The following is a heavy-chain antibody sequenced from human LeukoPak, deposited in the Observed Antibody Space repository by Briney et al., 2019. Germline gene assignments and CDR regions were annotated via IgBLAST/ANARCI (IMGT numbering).Heavy chain of an antibody. J-gene: IGHJ6*03. V-gene: IGHV3-23*01. CDR2: ISGSGGST. CDR1: GFTFSSYA. CDR3: ARVVNYYDSSGYPGAYYYYYYMDV. D-gene: IGHD3-22*01. Sequence: GGSLRLSCAASGFTFSSYAMSWVRQAPGKGLEWVSAISGSGGSTYYADSVKGRFTISRDKSKNTLYLQMNSLRAEDTAVYYCARVVNYYDSSGYPGAYYYYYYMDVWGKGTTVTVSS.